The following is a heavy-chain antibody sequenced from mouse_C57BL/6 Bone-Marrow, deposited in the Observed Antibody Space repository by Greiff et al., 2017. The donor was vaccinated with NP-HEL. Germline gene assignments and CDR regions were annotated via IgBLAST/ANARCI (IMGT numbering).Heavy chain of an antibody. Sequence: QVTLKESGPGILQPSQTLSLTCSFSGFSLSTFGMGVGWIRQPSGKGLEWLAHIWWEDDKYYNPALKSRLTISKDTSKNQVFLKIANVDTADTATYYCARIRYYGYDGAFSPWFAYWGQGTLVTVSA. CDR3: ARIRYYGYDGAFSPWFAY. CDR2: IWWEDDK. J-gene: IGHJ3*01. D-gene: IGHD2-2*01. CDR1: GFSLSTFGMG. V-gene: IGHV8-8*01.